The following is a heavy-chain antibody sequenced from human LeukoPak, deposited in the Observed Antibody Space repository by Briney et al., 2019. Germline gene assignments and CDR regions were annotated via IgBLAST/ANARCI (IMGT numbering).Heavy chain of an antibody. CDR3: ARGRSRRTMIVVVNLYYYYYMDV. J-gene: IGHJ6*03. CDR1: GYTFTSYD. CDR2: MNPNSSST. V-gene: IGHV1-8*03. D-gene: IGHD3-22*01. Sequence: AAVKVSCKASGYTFTSYDINWVRQATGQGLEWMGWMNPNSSSTGYAQKFQGRVTITRNTSISTAYMELSSLRSEDTAVYYCARGRSRRTMIVVVNLYYYYYMDVWGKGTTVTVSS.